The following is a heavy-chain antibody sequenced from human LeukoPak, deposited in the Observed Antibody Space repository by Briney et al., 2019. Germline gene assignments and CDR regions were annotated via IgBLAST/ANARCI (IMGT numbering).Heavy chain of an antibody. Sequence: ASVKVSCKASGYTFTSYAMHWLRQAPGQRLEWMGWINAGNGNTKYSQKFQGRVTITRDTSASTAYMELSSLRSEDTAVYYCARALGFIVGATFGDYWGQGTLVTVSS. J-gene: IGHJ4*02. CDR2: INAGNGNT. V-gene: IGHV1-3*01. CDR3: ARALGFIVGATFGDY. CDR1: GYTFTSYA. D-gene: IGHD1-26*01.